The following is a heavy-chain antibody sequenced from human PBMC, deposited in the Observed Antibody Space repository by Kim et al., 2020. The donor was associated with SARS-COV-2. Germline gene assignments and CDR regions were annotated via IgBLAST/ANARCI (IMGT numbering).Heavy chain of an antibody. D-gene: IGHD3-16*01. V-gene: IGHV1-3*01. CDR1: GHFFTRDS. J-gene: IGHJ4*02. CDR3: LGGFYFDY. CDR2: IDCGNVNT. Sequence: ASVKVSCKTSGHFFTRDSIHWVRQAPGQGLEWMGGIDCGNVNTIYSQKFQGRVTFTTDTSASTAYMELSFLISEDSADYYCLGGFYFDYWVQGTLVTVSS.